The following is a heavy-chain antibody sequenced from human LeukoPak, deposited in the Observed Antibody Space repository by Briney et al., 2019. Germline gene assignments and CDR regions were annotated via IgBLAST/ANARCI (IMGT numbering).Heavy chain of an antibody. V-gene: IGHV3-9*01. Sequence: GGSPRLSCAGSGFIFNNYAMHWVRQPPGKGLEWVSGISWNSGSIDYADSVKGRFTISRDNAKNSLYLQMNSLRVEDTAFYYCAKDNRRHYTSGPNPDSLHWGQGALVTVSS. CDR3: AKDNRRHYTSGPNPDSLH. CDR1: GFIFNNYA. D-gene: IGHD6-19*01. J-gene: IGHJ4*02. CDR2: ISWNSGSI.